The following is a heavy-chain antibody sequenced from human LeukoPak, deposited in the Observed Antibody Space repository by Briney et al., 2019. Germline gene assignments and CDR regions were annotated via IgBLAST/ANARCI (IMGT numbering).Heavy chain of an antibody. J-gene: IGHJ6*03. CDR1: GDSVSSDKW. CDR3: ARGLGYCSGGSCYWRGTYYYYYYMDV. Sequence: SETLSLTCAVSGDSVSSDKWWGWVRQSPGKGLEWIGEIFPTGSTFYNPSLKSRVTISVDTSKNQFSLKLSSVTAADTAVYYCARGLGYCSGGSCYWRGTYYYYYYMDVWGKGTTVTVSS. D-gene: IGHD2-15*01. V-gene: IGHV4-4*02. CDR2: IFPTGST.